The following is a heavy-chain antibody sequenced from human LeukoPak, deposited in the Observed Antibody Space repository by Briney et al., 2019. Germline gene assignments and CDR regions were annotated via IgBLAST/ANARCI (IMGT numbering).Heavy chain of an antibody. Sequence: GGSLRLSCAASGFTFSSYEMNWVRQAPGKGLEWVSYISSSGTRIYYADSVKGRFAISRDNAKNSLYRQMNSLRAEDTALYYCARPRGYCSSTSCYGDAFDIWGQGTMVTVSS. CDR1: GFTFSSYE. CDR3: ARPRGYCSSTSCYGDAFDI. J-gene: IGHJ3*02. D-gene: IGHD2-2*01. CDR2: ISSSGTRI. V-gene: IGHV3-48*03.